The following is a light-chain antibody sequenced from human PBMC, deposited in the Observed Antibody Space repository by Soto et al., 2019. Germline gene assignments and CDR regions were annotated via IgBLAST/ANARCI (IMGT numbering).Light chain of an antibody. CDR3: QQGSTWPWT. CDR2: EES. CDR1: QSVSSS. V-gene: IGKV3-11*01. Sequence: EIVLTQSPATLSLSPGERATLYCRASQSVSSSLAWYQQKLGQAPRLLIYEESDRATGIPARFSGSGSGTDFTLIISSREPEDFAVYYCQQGSTWPWTFGQGTNVEIK. J-gene: IGKJ1*01.